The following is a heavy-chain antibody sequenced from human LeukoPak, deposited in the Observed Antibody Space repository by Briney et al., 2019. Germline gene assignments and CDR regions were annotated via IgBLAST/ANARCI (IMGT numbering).Heavy chain of an antibody. J-gene: IGHJ6*04. CDR3: AELGITMIGGV. CDR2: ISSSGSTI. V-gene: IGHV3-48*03. Sequence: GGSLRLSCAASGFTFSSYAMSWVRQSPGKGLEWVSYISSSGSTIYYADSVKGRFTISRDNAKNSLYLQMNSLRAEDTAVYYCAELGITMIGGVWGKGTTVTISS. CDR1: GFTFSSYA. D-gene: IGHD3-10*02.